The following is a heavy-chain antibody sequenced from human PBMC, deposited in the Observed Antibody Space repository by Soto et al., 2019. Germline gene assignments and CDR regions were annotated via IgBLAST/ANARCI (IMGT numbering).Heavy chain of an antibody. Sequence: ASVQVSCKASGYTFTSYGISWVRQAPGQGLEWMGWISAYNGNTNYAQKLQGRVTMTTDTSTSTAYMELRSLRSDDTAVYYCAVSTSHPPYFDYWGQGTLVTVSS. D-gene: IGHD2-2*01. V-gene: IGHV1-18*01. J-gene: IGHJ4*02. CDR1: GYTFTSYG. CDR3: AVSTSHPPYFDY. CDR2: ISAYNGNT.